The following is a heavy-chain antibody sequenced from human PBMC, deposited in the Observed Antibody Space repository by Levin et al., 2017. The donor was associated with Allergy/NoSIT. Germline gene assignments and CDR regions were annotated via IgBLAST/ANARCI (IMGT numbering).Heavy chain of an antibody. CDR2: INPSGGST. D-gene: IGHD5-24*01. Sequence: GESLKISCKASGYTFTSYYMHWVRQAPGQGLEWMGIINPSGGSTSYAQKFQGRVTMTRDTSTSTVYMELSSLRSEDTAVYYCAREWEVETQGDSSIVYYWGQGTLVTVSS. CDR1: GYTFTSYY. J-gene: IGHJ4*02. CDR3: AREWEVETQGDSSIVYY. V-gene: IGHV1-46*03.